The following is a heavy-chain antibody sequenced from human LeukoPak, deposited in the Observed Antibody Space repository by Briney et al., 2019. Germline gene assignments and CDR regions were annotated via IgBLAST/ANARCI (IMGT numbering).Heavy chain of an antibody. CDR1: GYTFSNYY. CDR2: INPNDGST. Sequence: ASVKVSCEASGYTFSNYYMHWVRQAPGQGLEWMGIINPNDGSTSYAQRFQGRVTMTRDTSTSTFYMELSTLRYEDTAVYYCARGSYYYMDVWVTGTTVTISS. CDR3: ARGSYYYMDV. V-gene: IGHV1-46*01. J-gene: IGHJ6*03.